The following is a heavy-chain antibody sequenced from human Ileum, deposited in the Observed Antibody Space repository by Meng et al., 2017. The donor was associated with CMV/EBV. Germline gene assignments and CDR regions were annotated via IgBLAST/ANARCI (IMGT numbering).Heavy chain of an antibody. CDR3: SPVISPSSTLFGVFGY. CDR1: GFTFSSHA. D-gene: IGHD3-3*01. V-gene: IGHV3-30-3*01. J-gene: IGHJ4*02. CDR2: ISYDGSNK. Sequence: GESLKISCAASGFTFSSHAMHWVRQAPGKGLEWVAVISYDGSNKYYADSVKGRFTISRDNSKNTLFLQMNGLKTEDTGVYFCSPVISPSSTLFGVFGYWGQGTLVTVSS.